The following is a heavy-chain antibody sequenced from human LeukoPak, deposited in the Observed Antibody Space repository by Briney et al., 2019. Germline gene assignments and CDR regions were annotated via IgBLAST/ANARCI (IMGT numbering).Heavy chain of an antibody. V-gene: IGHV4-59*01. CDR1: GGSINNYY. Sequence: PSETLSLTCTVSGGSINNYYWSWIRQPPGKGLEWIGYIYYRGSTNYNPSLKSRVTFSVDTSKNQFSLKLNSVTAADTAVYYCARPGQWLDVGTRDYYYGMDVWGQGTTVTVSS. CDR3: ARPGQWLDVGTRDYYYGMDV. J-gene: IGHJ6*02. CDR2: IYYRGST. D-gene: IGHD6-19*01.